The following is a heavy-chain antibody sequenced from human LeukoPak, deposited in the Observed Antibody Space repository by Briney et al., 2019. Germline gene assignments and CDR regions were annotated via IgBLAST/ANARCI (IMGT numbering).Heavy chain of an antibody. J-gene: IGHJ6*03. CDR1: GFTVSSNY. CDR2: IYSGGST. D-gene: IGHD2/OR15-2a*01. Sequence: GGSLRLSCAASGFTVSSNYMSWVRQAPGKGLEWVSVIYSGGSTYYADSVKGRFTISRDNSKNTLYLQMNSLRAEDTAVYYCARETFSYYYMDVWGKGTTVTVSS. CDR3: ARETFSYYYMDV. V-gene: IGHV3-53*01.